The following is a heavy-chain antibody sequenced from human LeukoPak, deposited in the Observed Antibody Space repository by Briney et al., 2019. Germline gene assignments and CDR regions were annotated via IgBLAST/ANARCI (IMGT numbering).Heavy chain of an antibody. V-gene: IGHV4-34*01. CDR2: INHNGGT. CDR3: ASRYCSTTSCLPDAFDV. J-gene: IGHJ3*01. Sequence: SETLSLTCAVSGGSFSDYFWSWIRQPPGKGLEWIAEINHNGGTNYNPSLMRRVTIAVDTSKHQISLKLTSMTAADTAMYYCASRYCSTTSCLPDAFDVWGQGTLVSVSS. CDR1: GGSFSDYF. D-gene: IGHD2-2*01.